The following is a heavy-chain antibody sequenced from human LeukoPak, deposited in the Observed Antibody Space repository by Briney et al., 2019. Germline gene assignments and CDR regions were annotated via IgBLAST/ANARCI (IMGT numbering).Heavy chain of an antibody. J-gene: IGHJ4*02. CDR1: GGSISSYY. D-gene: IGHD6-6*01. Sequence: SETLSLTCTVSGGSISSYYWSWIRQPPGKGLEWIGYIYYSGSTNYNPSLKSRVTISVDTSKNQFSLKLSSVTAADTAVYYCAREYSSSRELDYWGQGTLVTVSS. CDR2: IYYSGST. V-gene: IGHV4-59*01. CDR3: AREYSSSRELDY.